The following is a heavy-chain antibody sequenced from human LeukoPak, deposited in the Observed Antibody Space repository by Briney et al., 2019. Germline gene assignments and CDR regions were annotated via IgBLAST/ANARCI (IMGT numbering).Heavy chain of an antibody. CDR2: INEGGSIT. CDR1: GFTLSSNW. V-gene: IGHV3-74*01. Sequence: GGSLRLSCAASGFTLSSNWMHWVRQAPGKGLVWVSRINEGGSITNYADSVKGRSTIFRDNAKNTLYLQMNSLRAEDTAVYYCVRDLGGRSGHWGQGTLVTVSS. J-gene: IGHJ4*02. CDR3: VRDLGGRSGH. D-gene: IGHD1-26*01.